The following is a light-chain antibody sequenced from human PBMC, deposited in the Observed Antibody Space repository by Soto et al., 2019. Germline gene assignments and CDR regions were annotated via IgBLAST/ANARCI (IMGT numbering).Light chain of an antibody. V-gene: IGLV1-40*01. J-gene: IGLJ2*01. CDR3: QSYDSSLSGVV. CDR2: GNT. Sequence: QPVLTQPPSVSGAPGQRVSISCTGDSSNIGAGYDVHWYQHLPGSAPKLLMYGNTNRPAGVPDRFSGSKSHTSASLAITGLQPEDEADYYCQSYDSSLSGVVFGGGTKLTVL. CDR1: SSNIGAGYD.